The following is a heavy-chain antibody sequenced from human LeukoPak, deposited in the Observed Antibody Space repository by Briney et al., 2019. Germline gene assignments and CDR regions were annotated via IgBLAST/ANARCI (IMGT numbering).Heavy chain of an antibody. CDR2: ISWNSGSI. D-gene: IGHD3-3*01. CDR3: AKATGITIFGVATNDY. J-gene: IGHJ4*02. Sequence: PGRSLRLSCAASGFTFDDYAMHWVRQAPGKGLEWVSGISWNSGSIGYADSVKGRFTISRDNAKNSLYLQMNSLRAEDTAWYYCAKATGITIFGVATNDYWGQGTLVTVSS. V-gene: IGHV3-9*01. CDR1: GFTFDDYA.